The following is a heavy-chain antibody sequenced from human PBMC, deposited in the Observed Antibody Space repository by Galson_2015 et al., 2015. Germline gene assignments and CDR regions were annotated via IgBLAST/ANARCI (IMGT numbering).Heavy chain of an antibody. Sequence: SLRLSCAASGFTFSRFGIHWVRQAPGKGLEWVAAISYDGSATYYADSVKGRFTISRDNSKNTLYLQMNSLRPEDTGVYYCAKEDGVSRGFDYWGQGKPVTVAS. CDR2: ISYDGSAT. J-gene: IGHJ4*02. CDR3: AKEDGVSRGFDY. CDR1: GFTFSRFG. V-gene: IGHV3-30*18. D-gene: IGHD2-8*01.